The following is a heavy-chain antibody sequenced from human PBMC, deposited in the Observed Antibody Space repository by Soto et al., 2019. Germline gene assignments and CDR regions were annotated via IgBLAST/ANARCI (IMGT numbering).Heavy chain of an antibody. CDR1: GCSISSGDYY. Sequence: QVQLQESGPGLVKPSQTLSLTCTVSGCSISSGDYYWSWIRQPPGKGLEWIGYIYYSGTTYYNPSLKSRVTISVDTSKNQFSLKVSSVTAADTAVYYCARALIQLWPHYYYGMDVWGQGTTVTVSS. J-gene: IGHJ6*02. D-gene: IGHD5-18*01. CDR3: ARALIQLWPHYYYGMDV. CDR2: IYYSGTT. V-gene: IGHV4-30-4*01.